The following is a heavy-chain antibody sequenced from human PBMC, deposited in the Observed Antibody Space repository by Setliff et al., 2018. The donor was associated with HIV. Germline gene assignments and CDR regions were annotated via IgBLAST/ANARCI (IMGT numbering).Heavy chain of an antibody. Sequence: SETLSLTCAVYGGSFSDYYWNWIRQPPGKGLEWIGEINHTGSTNYNPSLKSRVTMSVDTSKNQFSLKTNSITAADTAVYYCARGPLRGYRPGGQFDHWGQGTLVTVSS. D-gene: IGHD5-18*01. CDR2: INHTGST. V-gene: IGHV4-34*01. J-gene: IGHJ4*02. CDR3: ARGPLRGYRPGGQFDH. CDR1: GGSFSDYY.